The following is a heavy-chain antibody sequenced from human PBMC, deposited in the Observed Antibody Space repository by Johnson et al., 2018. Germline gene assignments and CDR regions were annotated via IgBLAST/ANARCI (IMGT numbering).Heavy chain of an antibody. Sequence: QVQLVESGAEVKKPGSSVKVSCKASGGTFSSYTISWVRQAPGQGLEWMGRIIPILGIANYAQKFQGRVTITADKSTSTAYMERSSRRSEDTAVDYCAGMTTVTPPIPNYYSYMDVWGKGTTVTVAS. V-gene: IGHV1-69*09. CDR2: IIPILGIA. CDR1: GGTFSSYT. D-gene: IGHD4-11*01. CDR3: AGMTTVTPPIPNYYSYMDV. J-gene: IGHJ6*03.